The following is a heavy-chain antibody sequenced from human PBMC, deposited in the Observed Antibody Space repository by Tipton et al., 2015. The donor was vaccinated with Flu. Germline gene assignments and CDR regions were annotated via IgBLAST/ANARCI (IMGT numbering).Heavy chain of an antibody. CDR2: IYYSGST. CDR1: GGSISSGDYY. V-gene: IGHV4-30-4*01. J-gene: IGHJ5*02. CDR3: AREGYTVTTRWFDP. Sequence: TLSLTCTVSGGSISSGDYYWSWIRQPPGKGLEWIGYIYYSGSTYYNPSLKSRVTISVDTSKNQFSLKLSSVTAADTAVYYFAREGYTVTTRWFDPWGQGTLVTVSS. D-gene: IGHD4-17*01.